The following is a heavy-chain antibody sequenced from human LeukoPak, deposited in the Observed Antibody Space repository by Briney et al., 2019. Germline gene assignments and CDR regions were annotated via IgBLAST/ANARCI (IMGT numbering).Heavy chain of an antibody. J-gene: IGHJ4*02. D-gene: IGHD1-7*01. V-gene: IGHV3-30*03. CDR2: ISYDGSNK. CDR1: GFTFRTYG. CDR3: PLELGEGFDY. Sequence: GGSLRLSCVASGFTFRTYGMHWVRQAPGKGLDWVALISYDGSNKYYADSVKGRFTISRDNSKNTLYLQMTSLRAEDTAVYYCPLELGEGFDYWGQGTLVTVSS.